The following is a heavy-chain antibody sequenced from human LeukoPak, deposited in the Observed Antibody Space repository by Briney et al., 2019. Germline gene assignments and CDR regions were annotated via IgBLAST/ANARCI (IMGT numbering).Heavy chain of an antibody. D-gene: IGHD1-26*01. CDR2: FYTGGST. V-gene: IGHV4-4*07. CDR3: ATVEVGTVDVFDI. CDR1: GGSITNYH. Sequence: SETLTLTCTVSGGSITNYHWSWIRQPAGKGLEWIARFYTGGSTTYNPSLNGRATMSVDTSMNHFSLKLTSVTAADTAIYYCATVEVGTVDVFDIWGQGTMVTVSS. J-gene: IGHJ3*02.